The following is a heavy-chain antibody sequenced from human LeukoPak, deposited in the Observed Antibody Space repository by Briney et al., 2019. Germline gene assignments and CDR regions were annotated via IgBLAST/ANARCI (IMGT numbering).Heavy chain of an antibody. J-gene: IGHJ6*02. Sequence: GGSLRLSCAASGFTFSNYGMHWVRQAPGKGLEWVAVISYDGSNKYYADSVKGRFTISRDNSKNTLYLQMNSLRAEDTAVYYCAKDTCSGGSCNANVWGQGTTVTVSS. D-gene: IGHD2-15*01. CDR1: GFTFSNYG. V-gene: IGHV3-30*18. CDR3: AKDTCSGGSCNANV. CDR2: ISYDGSNK.